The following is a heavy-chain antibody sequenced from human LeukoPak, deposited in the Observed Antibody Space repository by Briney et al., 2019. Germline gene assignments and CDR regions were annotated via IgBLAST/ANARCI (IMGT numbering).Heavy chain of an antibody. CDR3: ARARYCSGGSCYFDY. CDR1: GFTFSDYY. V-gene: IGHV3-11*04. Sequence: PGGSLRLSCAASGFTFSDYYMSWIRQAPGKGLEWVSYITSSGSTIYHADSVKGRFTISRDNAKNSLYLQMNSLRAEDTAVYYCARARYCSGGSCYFDYWGQGTLVTVSS. CDR2: ITSSGSTI. J-gene: IGHJ4*02. D-gene: IGHD2-15*01.